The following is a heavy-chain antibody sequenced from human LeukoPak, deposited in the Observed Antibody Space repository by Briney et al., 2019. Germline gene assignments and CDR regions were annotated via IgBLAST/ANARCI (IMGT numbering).Heavy chain of an antibody. V-gene: IGHV1-69*04. D-gene: IGHD1-26*01. Sequence: GASVKVSCKASGGTFSSYAISWVRQAPGQGLEWMGRIIPILGIANYAQKFQGRVTITADKSTSTAYMELSSLRSEDTAVYYCAKAVGGTRYYFDYWGQGILVTVSS. J-gene: IGHJ4*02. CDR2: IIPILGIA. CDR3: AKAVGGTRYYFDY. CDR1: GGTFSSYA.